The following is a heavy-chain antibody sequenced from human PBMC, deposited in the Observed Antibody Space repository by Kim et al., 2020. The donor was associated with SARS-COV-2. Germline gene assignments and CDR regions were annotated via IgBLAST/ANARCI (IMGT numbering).Heavy chain of an antibody. J-gene: IGHJ5*02. CDR1: GYSFTSYW. Sequence: GESLKISCKGSGYSFTSYWISWVRQMPGKGLEWMGRIDPSDSYTNYSPSFQGHVTISADKSISTAYLQWSSLKASDTAMYYCASTPAVGAMVRGLDWFDPWGQGTLVTVSS. CDR2: IDPSDSYT. CDR3: ASTPAVGAMVRGLDWFDP. V-gene: IGHV5-10-1*01. D-gene: IGHD3-10*01.